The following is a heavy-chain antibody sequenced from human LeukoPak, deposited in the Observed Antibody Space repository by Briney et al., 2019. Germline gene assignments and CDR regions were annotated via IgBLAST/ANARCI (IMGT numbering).Heavy chain of an antibody. V-gene: IGHV3-7*01. D-gene: IGHD1-26*01. Sequence: PGGSLRLSCAASGFTFSTYWMNWFRQTPGKGLEWVAKIKADGGEKDHVASVKGRFTISRDNAKNSLYLQMNSLRAEDTAVYYCARDRVRYSGSYEGYWGQGTLVTVSS. CDR1: GFTFSTYW. CDR2: IKADGGEK. J-gene: IGHJ4*02. CDR3: ARDRVRYSGSYEGY.